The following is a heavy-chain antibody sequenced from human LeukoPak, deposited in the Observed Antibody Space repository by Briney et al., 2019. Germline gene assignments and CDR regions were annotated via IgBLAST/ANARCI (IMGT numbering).Heavy chain of an antibody. D-gene: IGHD5-18*01. CDR2: MNPNSGNT. CDR3: ARGGYSYGPHVAFDI. V-gene: IGHV1-8*03. J-gene: IGHJ3*02. Sequence: GASVKVSCKASGYTFTSYGISWVRQATGQGLEWMGWMNPNSGNTGYAQKFQGRVTITRNTSISTAYMELSSLRSEDTAVYYCARGGYSYGPHVAFDIWGQGTMVTVSS. CDR1: GYTFTSYG.